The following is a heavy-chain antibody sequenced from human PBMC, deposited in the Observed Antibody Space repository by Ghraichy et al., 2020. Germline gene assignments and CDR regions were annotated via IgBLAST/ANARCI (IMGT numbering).Heavy chain of an antibody. CDR3: ARHSGRVRYGDRRGYYGMDV. CDR2: IYYSGST. J-gene: IGHJ6*02. CDR1: GGSISSYY. D-gene: IGHD4-17*01. V-gene: IGHV4-59*08. Sequence: SETLSLTCTVSGGSISSYYWSWIRQPPGKGLEWIGYIYYSGSTNYNPSLKSRVTISVDTSKNQFSLKLSSVTAADTAVYYCARHSGRVRYGDRRGYYGMDVWGQGTTVPVSS.